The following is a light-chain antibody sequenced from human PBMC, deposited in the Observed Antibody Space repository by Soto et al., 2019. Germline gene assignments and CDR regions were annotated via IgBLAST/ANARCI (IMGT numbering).Light chain of an antibody. CDR3: QSYDNNIHVI. J-gene: IGLJ2*01. V-gene: IGLV6-57*04. Sequence: NFLLTQPHSVSESPGKTVTTSCTRSSGSIASNYVQWYRQRPGSAPITVIYDDNQRPSGVPVRFSGSIDRSSNSASLTISGLKTEDEADYFCQSYDNNIHVIFGGGTKVTVL. CDR2: DDN. CDR1: SGSIASNY.